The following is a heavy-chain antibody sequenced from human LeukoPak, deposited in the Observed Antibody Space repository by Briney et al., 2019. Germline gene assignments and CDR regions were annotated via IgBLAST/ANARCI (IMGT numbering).Heavy chain of an antibody. D-gene: IGHD3-22*01. V-gene: IGHV3-53*01. CDR1: GFTVSSYY. J-gene: IGHJ4*02. CDR3: AKAGDSSGYYPYDDY. Sequence: GGSLRLSCAAFGFTVSSYYMSWVRQAPGKGLEWVSVMRSAGTTSYADCVKGRFTISRDNSKNTLYLQMNSLRAEDTAVYYCAKAGDSSGYYPYDDYWGQGTLVTVSS. CDR2: MRSAGTT.